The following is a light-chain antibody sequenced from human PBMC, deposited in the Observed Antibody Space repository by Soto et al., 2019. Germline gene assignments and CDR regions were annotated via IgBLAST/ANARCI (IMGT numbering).Light chain of an antibody. Sequence: QSALTQPPSASGSPGQSVTISCTGTGTDVGGYDYVSCYQQHPGKVPKLMIYEVTKRPSGVPDRFSGSKSGNTASLTVSGLQPEDEADYYCTSYAGGNNVFGTGTKLTVL. J-gene: IGLJ1*01. CDR1: GTDVGGYDY. CDR3: TSYAGGNNV. CDR2: EVT. V-gene: IGLV2-8*01.